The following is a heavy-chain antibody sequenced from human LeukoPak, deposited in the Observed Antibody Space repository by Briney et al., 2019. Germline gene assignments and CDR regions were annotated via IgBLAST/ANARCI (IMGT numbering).Heavy chain of an antibody. D-gene: IGHD6-13*01. CDR3: ARSTYSSSSYYFEY. CDR2: IWSDGINK. CDR1: GFTFSNYG. Sequence: PGRSLRLSCAASGFTFSNYGIHWVRQAPGKGLEWVAVIWSDGINKYYVDSVKGRFTISRDNSKNTLYLQVNSLRADDTAVYYCARSTYSSSSYYFEYWGQGSLVTVSS. J-gene: IGHJ4*02. V-gene: IGHV3-33*01.